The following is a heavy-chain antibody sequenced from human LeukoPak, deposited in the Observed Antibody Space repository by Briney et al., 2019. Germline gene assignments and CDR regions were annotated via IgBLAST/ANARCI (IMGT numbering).Heavy chain of an antibody. J-gene: IGHJ4*02. V-gene: IGHV3-7*01. CDR2: INQEGSEK. Sequence: PGGSLRLSCAVSGLTFRSYWMSWVRQAPGKGLEWVANINQEGSEKYFVDSVRGRFTISRDNAKNSLHLQMNTLRAEDTAVYYCARERDGRFFDYWGQGTLVTASS. CDR3: ARERDGRFFDY. CDR1: GLTFRSYW. D-gene: IGHD5-24*01.